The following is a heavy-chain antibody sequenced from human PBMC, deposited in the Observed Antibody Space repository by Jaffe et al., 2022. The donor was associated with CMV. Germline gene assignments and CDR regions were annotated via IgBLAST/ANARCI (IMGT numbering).Heavy chain of an antibody. CDR1: GYTFTSYA. D-gene: IGHD2-2*01. V-gene: IGHV1-3*01. J-gene: IGHJ5*02. CDR2: INAGNGNT. CDR3: ARFDRYCSSTSCYDGSHWFDP. Sequence: QVQLVQSGAEVKKPGASVKVSCKASGYTFTSYAMHWVRQAPGQRLEWMGWINAGNGNTKYSQKFQGRVTITRDTSASTAYMELSSLRSEDTAVYYCARFDRYCSSTSCYDGSHWFDPWGQGTLVTVSS.